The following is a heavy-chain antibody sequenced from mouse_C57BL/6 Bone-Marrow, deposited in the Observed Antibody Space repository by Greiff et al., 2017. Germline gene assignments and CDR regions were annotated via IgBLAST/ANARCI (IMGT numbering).Heavy chain of an antibody. Sequence: EVQLQESGAELVRPGASVKLSCTASGFNIKDDYMHWVKQRPEQGLEWIGWIDPKNGGSASASKFPGKAPITAATSSNTAYLQLSSLTSEDTAVEYCMFYYLVSNYDAMDYWGQGTSVTVSS. CDR1: GFNIKDDY. D-gene: IGHD1-1*01. V-gene: IGHV14-4*01. CDR3: MFYYLVSNYDAMDY. CDR2: IDPKNGGS. J-gene: IGHJ4*01.